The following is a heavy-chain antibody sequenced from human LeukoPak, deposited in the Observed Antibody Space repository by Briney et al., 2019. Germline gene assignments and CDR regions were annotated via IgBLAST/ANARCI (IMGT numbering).Heavy chain of an antibody. CDR3: ARRGFDY. V-gene: IGHV1-2*06. J-gene: IGHJ4*02. CDR1: GYTFTGYY. Sequence: ASVNVSCTASGYTFTGYYIHWIRQTAQQGLEWMGRINPSSGVTYVVQKFQDRVTMTRDKSNSTAFMEMSGLRSDDTAVYYCARRGFDYWGQGTLVTVSS. CDR2: INPSSGVT.